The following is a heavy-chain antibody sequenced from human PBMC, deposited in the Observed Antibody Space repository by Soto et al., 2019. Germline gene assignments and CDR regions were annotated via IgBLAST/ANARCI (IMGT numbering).Heavy chain of an antibody. J-gene: IGHJ6*02. Sequence: SPTLSLTCAISGDSVSSNSAAWNWIRQSPSRGLEWLGRTYYRSKWYNDYAVSVKSRITINPDTSKNQFSLQLNSVTPEDTAVYYCAREWNYDFWSGYYLSYGMDVWGQGTTVTVSS. CDR1: GDSVSSNSAA. V-gene: IGHV6-1*01. CDR3: AREWNYDFWSGYYLSYGMDV. CDR2: TYYRSKWYN. D-gene: IGHD3-3*01.